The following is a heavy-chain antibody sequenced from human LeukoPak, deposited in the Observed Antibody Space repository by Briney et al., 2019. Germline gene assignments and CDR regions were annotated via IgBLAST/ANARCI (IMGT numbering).Heavy chain of an antibody. CDR2: INLNSRGT. D-gene: IGHD3-22*01. J-gene: IGHJ6*03. CDR1: GYTFTDYY. CDR3: ARGGRTRDSSGYPIQYYYYYYYMDV. Sequence: ASVKVSCKASGYTFTDYYMHWVRQAPGQGLEWMGWINLNSRGTNYAQKFQGRVTMTRDTSISTAYMELSSLRSEDTAVYYCARGGRTRDSSGYPIQYYYYYYYMDVWGKGTTVTVSS. V-gene: IGHV1-2*02.